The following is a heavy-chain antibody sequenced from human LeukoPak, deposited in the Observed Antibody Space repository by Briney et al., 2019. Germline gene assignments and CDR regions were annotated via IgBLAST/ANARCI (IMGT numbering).Heavy chain of an antibody. V-gene: IGHV3-7*01. J-gene: IGHJ3*02. Sequence: PGGSLRLSCAASGFTFSSYWMNWVRQAPEKGLEWVANIKKDGSEKYYADSVKGRFTISRDNSKNTLYLQMNSLRAEDTAVYYCAKSEALDDAFDIWGQGTMVTVSS. D-gene: IGHD1-1*01. CDR1: GFTFSSYW. CDR3: AKSEALDDAFDI. CDR2: IKKDGSEK.